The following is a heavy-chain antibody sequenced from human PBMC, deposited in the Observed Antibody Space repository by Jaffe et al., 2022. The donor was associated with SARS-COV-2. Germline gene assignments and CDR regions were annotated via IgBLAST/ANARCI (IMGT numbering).Heavy chain of an antibody. CDR3: ARSYLTGYQTYYMDV. D-gene: IGHD3-9*01. CDR1: GGSFSGYY. V-gene: IGHV4-34*01. CDR2: INHSGST. J-gene: IGHJ6*03. Sequence: QVQLQQWGAGLLKPSETLSLTCAVYGGSFSGYYWSWIRQPPGKGLEWIGEINHSGSTNYNPSLKSRVTISVDTSKNQFSLKLSSVTAADTAVYYCARSYLTGYQTYYMDVWGKGTTVTVSS.